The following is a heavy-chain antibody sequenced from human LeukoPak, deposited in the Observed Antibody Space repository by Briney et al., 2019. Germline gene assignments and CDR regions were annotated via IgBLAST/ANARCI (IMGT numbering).Heavy chain of an antibody. CDR2: IWYDGSNK. J-gene: IGHJ4*02. CDR3: ARGGRSSGYSFDY. Sequence: GRSLRLSCAASGFTFSSYGMRWVRQAPGKGLEWVAVIWYDGSNKYYADSVKGRFTISRDNSKNTLYLQVNSLRAEDTAVYYCARGGRSSGYSFDYWGQGTLVTVSS. D-gene: IGHD3-22*01. CDR1: GFTFSSYG. V-gene: IGHV3-33*01.